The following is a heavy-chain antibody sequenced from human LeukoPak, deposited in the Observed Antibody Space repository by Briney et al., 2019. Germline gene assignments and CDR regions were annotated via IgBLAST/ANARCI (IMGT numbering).Heavy chain of an antibody. CDR3: ARVGSSLTYYFDY. J-gene: IGHJ4*02. CDR2: ITTSSSNI. D-gene: IGHD6-13*01. Sequence: PGGSLRLSCAASGFTFSGYTMNWVRQAPGKRLEWVSSITTSSSNIHYADSVKGRFTISRDNAKNSLYLQMNSLRPEDTAVYYCARVGSSLTYYFDYWGQGTLVTVSS. V-gene: IGHV3-21*03. CDR1: GFTFSGYT.